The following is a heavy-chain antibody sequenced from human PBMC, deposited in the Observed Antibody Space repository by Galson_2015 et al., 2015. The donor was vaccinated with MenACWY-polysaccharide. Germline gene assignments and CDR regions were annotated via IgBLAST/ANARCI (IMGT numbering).Heavy chain of an antibody. CDR1: GFSLSTSGVG. J-gene: IGHJ4*02. V-gene: IGHV2-5*02. CDR2: IYWDDDK. D-gene: IGHD2-2*01. CDR3: ARIYCSRTNCDPYYFDS. Sequence: PALVKPTQTLTLTCTFSGFSLSTSGVGVGWIRQPPGKALEWLALIYWDDDKRYSPSLKSRLTITKDTSKNQVVLTMTNMDPVDTATYYCARIYCSRTNCDPYYFDSWGQGTLVTVSS.